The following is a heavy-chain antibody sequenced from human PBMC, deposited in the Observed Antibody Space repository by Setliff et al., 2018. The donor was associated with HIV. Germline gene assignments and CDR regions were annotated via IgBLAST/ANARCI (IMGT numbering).Heavy chain of an antibody. Sequence: ASVKVSCKSSGYTFTDYFMHWVRQAPGKGLEWMGGFDPEDGETIYAQKFQGRVTMTEDTSTDTAYMELSSLRSEDTAVYYCATTNYYDSSGTYYFDYWGQGTLVTVSS. CDR1: GYTFTDYF. V-gene: IGHV1-24*01. CDR3: ATTNYYDSSGTYYFDY. J-gene: IGHJ4*02. CDR2: FDPEDGET. D-gene: IGHD3-22*01.